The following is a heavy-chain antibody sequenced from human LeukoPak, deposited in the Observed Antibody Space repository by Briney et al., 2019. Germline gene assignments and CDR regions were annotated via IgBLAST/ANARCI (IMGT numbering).Heavy chain of an antibody. Sequence: SETLSLTCAVYGGSFSGYYWSWIRQPPGKGLEWIGEINHSGSTNYNPSLKSRVTISVDTSKNQFSLKLSSVTAADTAVYYCATSPVVTKYYYYYGMDVWGQGTTVTVSS. CDR2: INHSGST. CDR1: GGSFSGYY. V-gene: IGHV4-34*01. J-gene: IGHJ6*02. CDR3: ATSPVVTKYYYYYGMDV. D-gene: IGHD4-23*01.